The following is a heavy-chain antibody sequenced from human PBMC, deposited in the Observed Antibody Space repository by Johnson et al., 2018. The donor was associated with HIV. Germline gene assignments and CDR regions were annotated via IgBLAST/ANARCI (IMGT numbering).Heavy chain of an antibody. CDR2: FNTDGSTT. CDR3: TRVPVVIGGVRKAFDI. Sequence: VQLVESGGGLVQPGGSLRLSCVASGFTFSRYWMHWVRQAPGKGLVWVSHFNTDGSTTSYADSVKGRFTISRDNAKNTLFLQMHSLRAEDTAVYLCTRVPVVIGGVRKAFDIWGQGTMVTVSS. V-gene: IGHV3-74*01. D-gene: IGHD3-16*01. CDR1: GFTFSRYW. J-gene: IGHJ3*02.